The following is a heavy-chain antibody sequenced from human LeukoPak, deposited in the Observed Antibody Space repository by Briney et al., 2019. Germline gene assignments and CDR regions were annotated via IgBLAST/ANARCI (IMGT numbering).Heavy chain of an antibody. V-gene: IGHV3-23*01. CDR1: GFTFSSYA. CDR2: ISGAGGTT. Sequence: PGGSLRLSCAASGFTFSSYAMMWLRQAPGKGLEWVSAISGAGGTTLYADSVKGRFTISRDNAKNSLYLQMNSLRAEDTAVYYCAREICGSDCYSTFDYWGQGALVTVSS. D-gene: IGHD2-21*02. J-gene: IGHJ4*02. CDR3: AREICGSDCYSTFDY.